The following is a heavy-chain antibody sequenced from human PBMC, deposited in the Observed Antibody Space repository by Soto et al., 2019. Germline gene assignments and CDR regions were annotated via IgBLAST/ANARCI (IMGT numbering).Heavy chain of an antibody. CDR2: IGSSGSFI. CDR1: GFTLSDYY. CDR3: VKSFFDSGSRSHWFDP. D-gene: IGHD3-10*01. J-gene: IGHJ5*02. Sequence: QVQLVESGGGLVKPGGSLRLSCAASGFTLSDYYMTWMSQAPGKGLEWVSYIGSSGSFIYYADSVKGRFTNSRDSAKNSPYMQMNSLRVENTAVYYCVKSFFDSGSRSHWFDPWGQGTLVSVSS. V-gene: IGHV3-11*01.